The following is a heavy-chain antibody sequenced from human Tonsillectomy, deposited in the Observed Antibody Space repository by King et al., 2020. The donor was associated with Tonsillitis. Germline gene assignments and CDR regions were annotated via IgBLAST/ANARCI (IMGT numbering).Heavy chain of an antibody. CDR2: ISFDGSDK. V-gene: IGHV3-30*04. J-gene: IGHJ1*01. CDR3: ARDYDSSGQSWNLLQH. Sequence: QLVQSGGGVVQPGRSLRLSCAASGFTFSNYAMHWVRQAPGKGLEWVALISFDGSDKYYADSVKGRFTISRDNSKNTLYLQMNSLRSEDTAVYYCARDYDSSGQSWNLLQHWGQGTLVSVSS. CDR1: GFTFSNYA. D-gene: IGHD3-22*01.